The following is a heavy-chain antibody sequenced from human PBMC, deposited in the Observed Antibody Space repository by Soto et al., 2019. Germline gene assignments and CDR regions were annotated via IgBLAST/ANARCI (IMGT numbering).Heavy chain of an antibody. Sequence: QVQLVESGGGVVQPGRSLRLSCAASGFTFSSYGMHWVRQAPGKGLEWVAVISYDGSNKYHADSVKGRFTIARDNSKNTLFLHMSSLRAEDTAVYYCVKDGSSGWPYYYGLDVWGQGTSVTVSS. CDR1: GFTFSSYG. CDR3: VKDGSSGWPYYYGLDV. J-gene: IGHJ6*02. CDR2: ISYDGSNK. V-gene: IGHV3-30*18. D-gene: IGHD6-19*01.